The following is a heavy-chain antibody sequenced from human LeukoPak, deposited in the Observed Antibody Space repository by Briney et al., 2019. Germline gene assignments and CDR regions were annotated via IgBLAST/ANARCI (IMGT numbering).Heavy chain of an antibody. Sequence: SSETLSLTCTVSGGSISSSSSYWDWIRQPPGKGLEWIGSIYYSGSTYYNPSLKSRVTISVDTSENQFSLKLRSVTAADTAVYYCARRYSSSWYSLDFWGQGTLVTVSS. CDR1: GGSISSSSSY. CDR3: ARRYSSSWYSLDF. CDR2: IYYSGST. D-gene: IGHD6-13*01. J-gene: IGHJ4*02. V-gene: IGHV4-39*01.